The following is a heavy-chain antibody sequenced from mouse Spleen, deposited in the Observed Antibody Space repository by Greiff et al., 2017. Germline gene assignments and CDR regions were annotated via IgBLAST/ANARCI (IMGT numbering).Heavy chain of an antibody. CDR3: ARSHYGSSYFDV. CDR2: ISSGSSTI. CDR1: GFTFSDYG. J-gene: IGHJ1*01. V-gene: IGHV5-17*01. D-gene: IGHD1-1*01. Sequence: EVHLVESGGGLVKPGGSLKLSCAASGFTFSDYGMHWVRQAPEKGLEWVAYISSGSSTIYYADTVKGRFTISRDNAKNTLFLQMTSLRSEDTAMYYCARSHYGSSYFDVWGAGTTVTVSS.